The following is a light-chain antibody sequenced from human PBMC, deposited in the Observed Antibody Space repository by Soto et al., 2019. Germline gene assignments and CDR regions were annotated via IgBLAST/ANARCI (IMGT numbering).Light chain of an antibody. CDR2: SNN. CDR3: AAWDDSLSGLYV. V-gene: IGLV1-47*02. J-gene: IGLJ1*01. CDR1: SSNIGSNY. Sequence: SVLTQPPSASGSPGQSVAISCTGSSSNIGSNYVYWYQQLPGTAPKLLIYSNNQRPSGVPDRFSGSKSGTSASLAISGLRSEDEADYYCAAWDDSLSGLYVFXTGTKVTVL.